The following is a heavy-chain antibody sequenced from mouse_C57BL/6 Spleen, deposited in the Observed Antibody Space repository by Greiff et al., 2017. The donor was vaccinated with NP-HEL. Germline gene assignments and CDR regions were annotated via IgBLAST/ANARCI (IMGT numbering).Heavy chain of an antibody. J-gene: IGHJ2*01. D-gene: IGHD4-1*01. CDR2: IRSKSNNYAT. Sequence: EVKLMESGGGLVQPKGSLKLSCAASGFSFNTYAMNWVRQAPGKGLEWVARIRSKSNNYATYYADSVKDRFTISRDDSESMLYLQMNNLKTEDTAMYYCVRHGANWDPYFDYWGQGTTLTVSS. CDR1: GFSFNTYA. CDR3: VRHGANWDPYFDY. V-gene: IGHV10-1*01.